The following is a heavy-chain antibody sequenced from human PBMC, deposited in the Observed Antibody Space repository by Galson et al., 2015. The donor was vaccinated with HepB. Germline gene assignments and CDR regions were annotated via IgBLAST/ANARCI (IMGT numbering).Heavy chain of an antibody. J-gene: IGHJ5*02. D-gene: IGHD2-15*01. CDR2: IYPGDSDT. V-gene: IGHV5-51*01. Sequence: SGAEVKKPGESLKISCKGSGYSFTSYWIGWVRQMPGKGLEWMGIIYPGDSDTRYSPSFQGQVTISADKSISTAYLQWSSLKASDTAMYYCARRHLGYCSGGSCYSGNWFDPWGQGTLVTVSS. CDR3: ARRHLGYCSGGSCYSGNWFDP. CDR1: GYSFTSYW.